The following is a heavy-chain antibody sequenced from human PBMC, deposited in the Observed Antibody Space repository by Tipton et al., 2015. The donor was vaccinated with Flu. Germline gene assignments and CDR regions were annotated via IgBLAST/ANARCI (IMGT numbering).Heavy chain of an antibody. D-gene: IGHD5-12*01. V-gene: IGHV4-39*01. CDR2: IYYSGST. CDR3: ASLAGYSRRGMDV. J-gene: IGHJ6*02. Sequence: TLSLTCTVSGGSISSSSYYWGWIRQPPGKGLEWIGSIYYSGSTYYNPSLKSRVTISVDTSKNQFSLKLSSVTAADTAVHYCASLAGYSRRGMDVWGQGTTVTVSS. CDR1: GGSISSSSYY.